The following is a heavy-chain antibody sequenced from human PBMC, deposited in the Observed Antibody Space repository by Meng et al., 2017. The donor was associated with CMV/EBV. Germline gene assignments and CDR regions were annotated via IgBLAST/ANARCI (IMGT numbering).Heavy chain of an antibody. V-gene: IGHV1-2*02. Sequence: ASVKVSCKASGYTFTGYYMHWVRQAPGQGLEWMGWINPNSGGTNYAQKFQGRVTMTRDTSISTAYMGLSRLRSNDTAVYYCARFVGYCSSTSCYPKRGLVDYWGQGTLVTVSS. J-gene: IGHJ4*02. CDR1: GYTFTGYY. CDR2: INPNSGGT. D-gene: IGHD2-2*01. CDR3: ARFVGYCSSTSCYPKRGLVDY.